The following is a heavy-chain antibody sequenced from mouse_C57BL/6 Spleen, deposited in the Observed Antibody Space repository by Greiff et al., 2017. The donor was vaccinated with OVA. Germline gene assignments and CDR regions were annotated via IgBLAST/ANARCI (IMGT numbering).Heavy chain of an antibody. CDR2: IYPGSGST. Sequence: QVQLQQPGAELVKPGASVKMSCKASGYTFTSYWITWVKPRPGQGLEWIGDIYPGSGSTNYNAKFKSKATMTVDTSSSTSYLQLGSLTSEDSAVYYCARTAQAPYAMDYWGQGTSVTVSS. J-gene: IGHJ4*01. D-gene: IGHD3-2*02. CDR1: GYTFTSYW. V-gene: IGHV1-55*01. CDR3: ARTAQAPYAMDY.